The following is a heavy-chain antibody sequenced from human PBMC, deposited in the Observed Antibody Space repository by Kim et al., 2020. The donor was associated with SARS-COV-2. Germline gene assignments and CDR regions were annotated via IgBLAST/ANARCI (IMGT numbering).Heavy chain of an antibody. CDR2: IRSKVNGYAT. CDR3: TRVPGMTLAFWDAFDI. J-gene: IGHJ3*02. Sequence: GGSLRLSCGASGFTFSDSAMHWVRRASGKGLEWVGRIRSKVNGYATAYSASVRGKFTISRDDSRNTAYLQMNSLKTEDTAVYYCTRVPGMTLAFWDAFDIWGQGTMGAVSS. D-gene: IGHD1-1*01. CDR1: GFTFSDSA. V-gene: IGHV3-73*01.